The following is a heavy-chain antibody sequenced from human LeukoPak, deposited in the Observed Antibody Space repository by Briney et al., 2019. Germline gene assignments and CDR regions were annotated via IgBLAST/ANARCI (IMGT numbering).Heavy chain of an antibody. V-gene: IGHV4-59*01. CDR2: IYYSGST. CDR1: GGSFSGYF. J-gene: IGHJ4*02. Sequence: PSETLSLTCSVSGGSFSGYFWTWIRQPPGKGLEWIGYIYYSGSTKYNPSLKSRVTISVDTSKNHFSLKLNSVTAADTAVYYCARAPYADSRYYFDFWGQGTLVTVSS. D-gene: IGHD4-17*01. CDR3: ARAPYADSRYYFDF.